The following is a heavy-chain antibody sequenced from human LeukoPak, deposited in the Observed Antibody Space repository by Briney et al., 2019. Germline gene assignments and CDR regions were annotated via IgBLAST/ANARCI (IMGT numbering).Heavy chain of an antibody. J-gene: IGHJ5*02. CDR3: ARAGAWQIDP. Sequence: SETLSLTCTVSGGSISSYYWSWIRQPPGKGLEWIGYIYYSGSTNYNPSLKSRVTISVDTSKNQFSLRLTSVTAADTAVYYCARAGAWQIDPWGQGTLVTVSS. CDR2: IYYSGST. D-gene: IGHD3-10*01. V-gene: IGHV4-59*01. CDR1: GGSISSYY.